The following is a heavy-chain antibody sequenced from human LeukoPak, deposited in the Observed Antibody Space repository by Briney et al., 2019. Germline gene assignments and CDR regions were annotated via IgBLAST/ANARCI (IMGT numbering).Heavy chain of an antibody. D-gene: IGHD3-10*01. Sequence: SETLSLTCTVSDDSISDYYRGWIRQPPGKGLEWIGYFHNSGTSTYNPSLKSRVTISADTSKNQFSLKLSSVTAADTAVYYCARLSRYYGSGTRVFDPWGQGTLVTVSS. CDR2: FHNSGTS. J-gene: IGHJ5*02. CDR1: DDSISDYY. V-gene: IGHV4-59*08. CDR3: ARLSRYYGSGTRVFDP.